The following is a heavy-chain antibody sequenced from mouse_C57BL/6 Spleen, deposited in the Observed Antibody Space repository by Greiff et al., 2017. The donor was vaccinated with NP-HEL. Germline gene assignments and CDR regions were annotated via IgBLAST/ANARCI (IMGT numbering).Heavy chain of an antibody. CDR2: IWSGGST. CDR1: GFSLTSYG. V-gene: IGHV2-2*01. J-gene: IGHJ4*01. CDR3: ARNPLSTMITTDAMDY. Sequence: QVQLKESGPGLVQPSQSLSITCTVSGFSLTSYGVHWVRQSPGKGLEWLGVIWSGGSTDYNAAFISRLSISKDNSKSQVFFKMNSLQADDTAIYYCARNPLSTMITTDAMDYWGQGTSVTVSS. D-gene: IGHD2-4*01.